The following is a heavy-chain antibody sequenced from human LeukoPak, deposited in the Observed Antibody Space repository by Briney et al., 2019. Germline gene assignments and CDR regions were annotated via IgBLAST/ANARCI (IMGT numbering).Heavy chain of an antibody. D-gene: IGHD5-18*01. V-gene: IGHV3-21*01. J-gene: IGHJ4*02. Sequence: GGSLRLSCAASGFTFSSYSMNWVRQAPGKGLEWVSSISSSSTYIDYADSVKGRFTISRDNAKDSLYLQMNSLRAEDTAVYYCARDLTYGRGYSYGFGYWGQGTLVTVSS. CDR3: ARDLTYGRGYSYGFGY. CDR1: GFTFSSYS. CDR2: ISSSSTYI.